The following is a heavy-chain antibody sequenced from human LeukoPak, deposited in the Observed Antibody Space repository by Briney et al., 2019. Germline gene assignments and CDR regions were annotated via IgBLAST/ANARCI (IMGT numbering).Heavy chain of an antibody. CDR2: IRYDGSNK. CDR1: GFTFSSYG. D-gene: IGHD4-11*01. Sequence: GGSLRLSCAASGFTFSSYGMHWVRQAPGKGLEWVAFIRYDGSNKYYADSVKGRFTISRDNSKNTLYLQMNSLRAEDTAVYYCAKKSSYYSTTRSGYYYYMDVWGKGTTVTVSS. J-gene: IGHJ6*03. CDR3: AKKSSYYSTTRSGYYYYMDV. V-gene: IGHV3-30*02.